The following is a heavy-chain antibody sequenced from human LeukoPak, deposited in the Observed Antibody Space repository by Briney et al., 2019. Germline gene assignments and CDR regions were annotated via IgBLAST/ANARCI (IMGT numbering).Heavy chain of an antibody. CDR2: IYYSGST. J-gene: IGHJ3*02. V-gene: IGHV4-39*05. CDR1: GGSISSSSYY. Sequence: PSETPSLTCTVSGGSISSSSYYWGWIRQPPGKGLEWIGSIYYSGSTYYNPSLKSRVTISVDTSKNQFSLKLSSVTAADTAVYYCAKATSHDAFDIWGQGTMVTVSS. CDR3: AKATSHDAFDI. D-gene: IGHD2-2*01.